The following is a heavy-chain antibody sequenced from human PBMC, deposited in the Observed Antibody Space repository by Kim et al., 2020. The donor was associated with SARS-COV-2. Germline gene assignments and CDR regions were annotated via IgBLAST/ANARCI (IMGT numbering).Heavy chain of an antibody. J-gene: IGHJ4*02. CDR3: TRDDFWSGYNDY. CDR2: IRSKAYGGTT. Sequence: GGSLRLSCTASGFTFGDYAMSWVRQAPGKGLEWVGFIRSKAYGGTTEYAASGKGRFTISRDDSKSIAYLQMNSLKTEDTAVYYCTRDDFWSGYNDYWGQGTLGTVSS. V-gene: IGHV3-49*04. CDR1: GFTFGDYA. D-gene: IGHD3-3*01.